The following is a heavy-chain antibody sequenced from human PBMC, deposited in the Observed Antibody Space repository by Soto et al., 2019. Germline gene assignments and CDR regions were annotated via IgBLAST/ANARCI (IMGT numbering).Heavy chain of an antibody. CDR2: IYYSGST. CDR1: GGSIRSSSYY. V-gene: IGHV4-39*01. J-gene: IGHJ5*02. CDR3: ARHQSHSSSYVDP. Sequence: SETLYLTCTVSGGSIRSSSYYWGWMRQPPGKGLEWIGSIYYSGSTYYNPSLKSRVTISVDTSKNQFSLKLSSVTAADTAVYYCARHQSHSSSYVDPWGQGTLVTVS. D-gene: IGHD6-13*01.